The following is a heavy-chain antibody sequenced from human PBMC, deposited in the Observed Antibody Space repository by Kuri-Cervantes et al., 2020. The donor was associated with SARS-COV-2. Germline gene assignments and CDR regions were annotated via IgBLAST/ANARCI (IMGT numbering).Heavy chain of an antibody. CDR3: ARGVVGYCTNGVCYRPYYYGMDV. V-gene: IGHV4-34*01. CDR1: GGSFSGYY. D-gene: IGHD2-8*01. Sequence: SETLSLTCAVYGGSFSGYYWSWIRQPPGKGLEWIGEINHSGSTNYNPSLKSRVTISVDTSKNQFSLKLSSVTAADTAAYYCARGVVGYCTNGVCYRPYYYGMDVWGQGTTVTVSS. CDR2: INHSGST. J-gene: IGHJ6*02.